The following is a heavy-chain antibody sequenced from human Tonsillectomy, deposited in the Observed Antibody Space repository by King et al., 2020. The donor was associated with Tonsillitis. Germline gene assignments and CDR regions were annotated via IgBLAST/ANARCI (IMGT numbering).Heavy chain of an antibody. CDR1: GGSPRIYY. Sequence: VQLQESGPGLVKPSETLSLTCTVSGGSPRIYYWSWIRQPPGKGLEWIAYMSYSGNTNYNPSLRSRATISLDTSKNQLFLRLTSMTPADTAVYYCARGIIPGAMAAGAWGQGTLVTVSS. CDR2: MSYSGNT. V-gene: IGHV4-59*01. J-gene: IGHJ5*02. CDR3: ARGIIPGAMAAGA. D-gene: IGHD2-2*01.